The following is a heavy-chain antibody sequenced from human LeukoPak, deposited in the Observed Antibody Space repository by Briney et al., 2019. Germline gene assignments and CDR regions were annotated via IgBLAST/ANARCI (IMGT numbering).Heavy chain of an antibody. J-gene: IGHJ4*02. CDR3: ARWAVTGIYLDS. V-gene: IGHV3-7*01. CDR2: IKQDGSEE. Sequence: GGSLRLSCAASGFTFSSYWMSWVRQPPGKGLEWVANIKQDGSEEHYAASVKGRFTISRDNPQSSLSLQMTDLRAEDTAVYYCARWAVTGIYLDSWGQGALVTVSS. CDR1: GFTFSSYW. D-gene: IGHD6-19*01.